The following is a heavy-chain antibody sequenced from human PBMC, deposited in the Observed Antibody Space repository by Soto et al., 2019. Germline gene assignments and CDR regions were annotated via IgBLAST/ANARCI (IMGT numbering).Heavy chain of an antibody. D-gene: IGHD6-6*01. V-gene: IGHV1-46*01. J-gene: IGHJ6*02. Sequence: ASVKVSCKASGYTFTSYYMHWVRQAPGQGLEWMGIINPSGGSTSYAQKFQGRVTMTRDTSTSTVYMELSSLRSEDTAVYYCARDGASTYSSSSYYYYYGMDVWGQGTTVTVSS. CDR3: ARDGASTYSSSSYYYYYGMDV. CDR2: INPSGGST. CDR1: GYTFTSYY.